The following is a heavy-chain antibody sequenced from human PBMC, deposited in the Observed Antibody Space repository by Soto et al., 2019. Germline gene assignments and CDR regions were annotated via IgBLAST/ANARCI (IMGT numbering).Heavy chain of an antibody. V-gene: IGHV3-48*03. D-gene: IGHD2-15*01. Sequence: EMQLVESGGGLVQPGGSLRLSCAASGFTFSSYEMNWVRQAPGKGLEWVSYISSSGSTIYYADSVKGRFTISRDNAKNSLYLQMNSLRAEDTAVYYCASFDVESDYWGQGTLVTVSS. CDR1: GFTFSSYE. CDR2: ISSSGSTI. J-gene: IGHJ4*02. CDR3: ASFDVESDY.